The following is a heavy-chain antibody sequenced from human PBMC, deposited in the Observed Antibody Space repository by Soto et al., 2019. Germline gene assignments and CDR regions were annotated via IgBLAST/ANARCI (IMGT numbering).Heavy chain of an antibody. V-gene: IGHV4-39*01. Sequence: PSETLSLTCTVSGGSISSSSYYWGWIRQPPGKGLGWIGSIYYSGSTYYNPSLKSRVTISVDTSKNQFSLKLSSVTAADTAVYYCARKPYYDFWSGYYTTASSGMDVWGQGTTVTVSS. CDR3: ARKPYYDFWSGYYTTASSGMDV. J-gene: IGHJ6*02. D-gene: IGHD3-3*01. CDR1: GGSISSSSYY. CDR2: IYYSGST.